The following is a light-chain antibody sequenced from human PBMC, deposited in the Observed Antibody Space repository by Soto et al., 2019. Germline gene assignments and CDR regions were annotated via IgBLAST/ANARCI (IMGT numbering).Light chain of an antibody. Sequence: DIVMTQSPDSLAVSLGERASINCKSSQSVFYSATYKNYLSWYQQKPGQPPKLLIYWASTRESGVPDRFSGSGSGTDFTLTISSLQAEDVAVYYCQQYYTTPLTFGGGTKVEIK. J-gene: IGKJ4*01. V-gene: IGKV4-1*01. CDR3: QQYYTTPLT. CDR2: WAS. CDR1: QSVFYSATYKNY.